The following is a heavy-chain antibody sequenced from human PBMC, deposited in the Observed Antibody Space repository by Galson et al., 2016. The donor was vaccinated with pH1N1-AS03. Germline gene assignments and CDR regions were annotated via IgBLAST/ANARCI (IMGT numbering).Heavy chain of an antibody. Sequence: SVKVSCKGSGGSSSSQAVNWVRQAPGQGLEWVGRIIPVGGTTHYAQKFQGRVTLTADDSTGVAFMELSGLTSDDTAVYFCARDRYRDTSHDLYESVYWGQGTLVTVSS. CDR3: ARDRYRDTSHDLYESVY. J-gene: IGHJ4*02. V-gene: IGHV1-69*11. CDR2: IIPVGGTT. D-gene: IGHD3/OR15-3a*01. CDR1: GGSSSSQA.